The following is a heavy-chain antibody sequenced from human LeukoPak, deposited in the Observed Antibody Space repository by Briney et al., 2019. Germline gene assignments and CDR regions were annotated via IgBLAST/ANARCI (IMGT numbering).Heavy chain of an antibody. CDR3: AGRPTGYSSGYIH. CDR2: ISGSAHKI. V-gene: IGHV3-23*01. D-gene: IGHD5-18*01. J-gene: IGHJ4*02. Sequence: GGSLRLSCAASGITFSNYAVSWVRQAPGKGQDWVSVISGSAHKIRYAHSVKGRFTISRDNSENIVYLQMNNLRVEDTAVYYCAGRPTGYSSGYIHWGQGTLVTVSS. CDR1: GITFSNYA.